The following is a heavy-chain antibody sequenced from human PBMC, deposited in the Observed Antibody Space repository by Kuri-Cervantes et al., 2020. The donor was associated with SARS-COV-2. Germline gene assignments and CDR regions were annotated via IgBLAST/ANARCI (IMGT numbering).Heavy chain of an antibody. CDR3: AGGLGENWFDP. V-gene: IGHV3-21*04. D-gene: IGHD3-16*01. CDR1: GLTLSSYS. J-gene: IGHJ5*02. CDR2: ISSSSSYI. Sequence: EPLKMTCAASGLTLSSYSMNWVRQAPGKGLEWASSISSSSSYIYYAVSVKGRFTISRDNAKNSLNLQMNSLKAEDTAVYYCAGGLGENWFDPWGQRTMVTVSS.